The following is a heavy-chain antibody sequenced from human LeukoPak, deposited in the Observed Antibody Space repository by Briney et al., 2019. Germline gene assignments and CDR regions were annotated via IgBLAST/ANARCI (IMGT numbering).Heavy chain of an antibody. CDR2: IIPIFGTA. Sequence: SVKVSCKASGGTFSSYAISWVRQAPGQGLEWMGGIIPIFGTASYAQKFQGRVTITADESTSTAYMELSSLRSEDTAVYYCAREESPPGVVVIATAGFDYWGQGTLVTVSS. CDR1: GGTFSSYA. CDR3: AREESPPGVVVIATAGFDY. J-gene: IGHJ4*02. D-gene: IGHD2-21*01. V-gene: IGHV1-69*13.